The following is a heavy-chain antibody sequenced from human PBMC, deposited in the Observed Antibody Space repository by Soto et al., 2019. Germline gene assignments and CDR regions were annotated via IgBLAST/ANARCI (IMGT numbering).Heavy chain of an antibody. CDR3: ASLEWESTGYADY. CDR2: IKRDGSEK. V-gene: IGHV3-7*03. J-gene: IGHJ4*02. CDR1: GFTFGSNW. Sequence: EVQLVESGGGLVQPGGSLRLSCAASGFTFGSNWMSWVRQAPGKGLEWVANIKRDGSEKYYVDSVKCRFTISRDNAKNTLYLQMNSLRADDTAVYYCASLEWESTGYADYWGQGTLVTVSS. D-gene: IGHD3-3*01.